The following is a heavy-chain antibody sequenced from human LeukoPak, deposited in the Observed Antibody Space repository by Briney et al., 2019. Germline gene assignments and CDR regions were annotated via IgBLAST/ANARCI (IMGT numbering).Heavy chain of an antibody. V-gene: IGHV1-2*02. D-gene: IGHD6-25*01. CDR3: ARVSAAAGVVGY. CDR1: GYTFTGYY. CDR2: INPNSGGT. J-gene: IGHJ4*02. Sequence: ASVKVSCKASGYTFTGYYMHWVRQAPGQGLEWMGWINPNSGGTNYAQKLQGRVNMTRDTSISTAYMELSRLRSDDTAVYYCARVSAAAGVVGYWGQGTLVTVSS.